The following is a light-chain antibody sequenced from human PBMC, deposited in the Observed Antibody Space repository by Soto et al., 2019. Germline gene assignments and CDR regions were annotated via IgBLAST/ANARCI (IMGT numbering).Light chain of an antibody. CDR3: QHYYDFPYT. Sequence: DIQMTQSPSTLSASVGDRVTITCRASQSIGSWLAWYQQKPGKAPKLLIYAASSLQSGVPSRFSGGGSGAEFTLTISSLQPDDFATYYCQHYYDFPYTFGQGTRVEI. J-gene: IGKJ2*01. CDR1: QSIGSW. CDR2: AAS. V-gene: IGKV1-5*01.